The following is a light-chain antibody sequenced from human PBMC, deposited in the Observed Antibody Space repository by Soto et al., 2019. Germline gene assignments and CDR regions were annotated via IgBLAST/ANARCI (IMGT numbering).Light chain of an antibody. CDR1: QSVSSNS. Sequence: EIVLTQSPGTLSLSPGERATLSCRASQSVSSNSFAWYQQKPGQAPRLLIYAASTRATGISDRFSGSGSGTDFTLTISRLEPEDFAVYYCQQYQFGTSQAFGQGTKVEIK. V-gene: IGKV3-20*01. CDR2: AAS. CDR3: QQYQFGTSQA. J-gene: IGKJ1*01.